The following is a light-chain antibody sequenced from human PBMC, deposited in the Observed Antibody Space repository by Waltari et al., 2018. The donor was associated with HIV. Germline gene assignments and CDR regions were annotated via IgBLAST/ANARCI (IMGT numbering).Light chain of an antibody. V-gene: IGLV2-23*02. J-gene: IGLJ1*01. CDR1: SSEVGSYKL. CDR3: CSSAGSRTYV. Sequence: QSALTQPASVSGSPGQALTIPCTGTSSEVGSYKLVPWYQQYPGKAPKVIIYDVSKRPSGVSNRFSGSKSGNTASLTSSGLQAEDEADYYCCSSAGSRTYVFGTGTKVTAL. CDR2: DVS.